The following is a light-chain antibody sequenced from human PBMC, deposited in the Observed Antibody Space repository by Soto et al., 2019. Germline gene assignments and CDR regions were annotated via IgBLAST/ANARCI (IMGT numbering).Light chain of an antibody. CDR2: GAS. J-gene: IGKJ3*01. V-gene: IGKV3-11*01. CDR1: QSVNSR. CDR3: QQYNNWPPVT. Sequence: EIGLTQSPGTLAPSPGERATLSCSASQSVNSRLAWYQHKPGQAPRLLISGASNRASGIPARFSAWGSATDFTLTISRVDPADFAFYFCQQYNNWPPVTFGPGTKVDIK.